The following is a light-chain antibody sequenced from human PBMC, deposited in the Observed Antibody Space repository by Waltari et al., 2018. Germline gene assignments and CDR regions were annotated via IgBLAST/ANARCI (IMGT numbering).Light chain of an antibody. CDR3: QSYDGNNMV. CDR1: GDSIANTH. Sequence: FMLTQPHSVSESPGKTVTISCTVSGDSIANTHLQWYQQSPGSAPITVIYEDNQRPSGVPARFSGSIDRSSNSASLTISGLRTEDEADYYCQSYDGNNMVFGGGTKLTVL. CDR2: EDN. J-gene: IGLJ3*02. V-gene: IGLV6-57*02.